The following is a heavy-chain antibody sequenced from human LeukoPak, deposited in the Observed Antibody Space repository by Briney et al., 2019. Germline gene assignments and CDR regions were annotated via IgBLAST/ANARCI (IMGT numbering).Heavy chain of an antibody. CDR1: GGSFSGYY. J-gene: IGHJ4*02. V-gene: IGHV4-34*01. D-gene: IGHD3-10*01. Sequence: SETLSLTCAVYGGSFSGYYWSWIRQPPGKGLEWIGEINHSGSTNYNPSLKSRVTISVDTSKNQFSLKLSSVTAADTAVYYCARGRLSMVRGAAEGDYWGQGTLVTVSS. CDR2: INHSGST. CDR3: ARGRLSMVRGAAEGDY.